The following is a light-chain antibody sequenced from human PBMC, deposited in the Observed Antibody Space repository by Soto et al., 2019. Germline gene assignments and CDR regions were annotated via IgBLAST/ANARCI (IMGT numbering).Light chain of an antibody. V-gene: IGLV2-14*01. CDR1: NSDVGGYNF. CDR3: SSYTSSSIPYV. CDR2: DVS. J-gene: IGLJ1*01. Sequence: QSALTQPASVSGSPGQSITISCTGTNSDVGGYNFVSWYQQHPGKAPKLMIYDVSNPPSGVSNRFSGYKSGNTSSLNISGLQAEDEADYYCSSYTSSSIPYVFGIGTKVTVL.